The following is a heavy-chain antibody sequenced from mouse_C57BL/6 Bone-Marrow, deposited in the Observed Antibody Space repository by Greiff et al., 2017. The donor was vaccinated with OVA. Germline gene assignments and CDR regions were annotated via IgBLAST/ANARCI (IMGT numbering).Heavy chain of an antibody. CDR2: ISSGGSYT. D-gene: IGHD3-2*02. J-gene: IGHJ4*01. V-gene: IGHV5-6*01. CDR1: GFTFSSYG. CDR3: ARQTAQAVYYAMDY. Sequence: EVQRVESGGDLVKPGGSLKLSCAASGFTFSSYGMSWVRQTPDKRLEWVATISSGGSYTYYPDSVKGRFTISRDNAKNTLYLQMSSLKSEDTAMYYCARQTAQAVYYAMDYWGQGTSVTVSS.